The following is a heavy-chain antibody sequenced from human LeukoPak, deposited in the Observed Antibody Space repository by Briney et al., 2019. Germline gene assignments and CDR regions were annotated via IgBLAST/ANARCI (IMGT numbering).Heavy chain of an antibody. V-gene: IGHV1-18*01. Sequence: GASVKVSCKASGYTFSSYDINWVRQAPGQGLEWMGWISAYNGNTNYAQKLQGRVTMTTDTSTSTAYMELRSLRSDDTAVYYCASGRIAVAAPECCYFDYWGQGTLVTVSS. CDR2: ISAYNGNT. CDR1: GYTFSSYD. D-gene: IGHD6-19*01. J-gene: IGHJ4*02. CDR3: ASGRIAVAAPECCYFDY.